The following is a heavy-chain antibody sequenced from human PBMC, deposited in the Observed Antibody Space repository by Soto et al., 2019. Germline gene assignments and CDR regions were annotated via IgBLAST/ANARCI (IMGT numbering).Heavy chain of an antibody. CDR3: ASLYSSGWYDY. D-gene: IGHD6-19*01. J-gene: IGHJ4*02. Sequence: PSETLSLTGAVSVYSISSRYYRGCIRQPPGKGLEWIGSIYHSVSTYYNPSLKSRVTISVDTSRSKFSPKLSSVTAADTAVYYCASLYSSGWYDYWGQVTLVTVSS. CDR1: VYSISSRYY. CDR2: IYHSVST. V-gene: IGHV4-38-2*01.